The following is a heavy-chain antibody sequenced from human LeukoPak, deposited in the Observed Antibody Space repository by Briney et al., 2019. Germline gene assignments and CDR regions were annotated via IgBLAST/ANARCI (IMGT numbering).Heavy chain of an antibody. CDR2: INPSGCST. Sequence: ASVNVSCKSSGYTFTSYYMHWVRQAPGQGLEWMGIINPSGCSTSYAQKFQGRVTMSSDTSTSTVYMELSSLRSEDTAVYYCASDVGGPWGYWGQGTLVTVSS. J-gene: IGHJ4*02. D-gene: IGHD3-16*01. V-gene: IGHV1-46*01. CDR3: ASDVGGPWGY. CDR1: GYTFTSYY.